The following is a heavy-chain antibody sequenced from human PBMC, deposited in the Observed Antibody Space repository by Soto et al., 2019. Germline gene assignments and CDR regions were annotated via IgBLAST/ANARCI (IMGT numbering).Heavy chain of an antibody. CDR2: IKTDGSST. CDR3: AKREGNTYGLFH. Sequence: AGGVLRLSFAEAGFSLRDFWVHRVRQAPGKGLVWVSRIKTDGSSTDYAASVKGRFTISRDNAKNTLYLQMNSLTAEDTAVYYCAKREGNTYGLFHWGQGTLVTVSS. CDR1: GFSLRDFW. V-gene: IGHV3-74*01. J-gene: IGHJ4*02. D-gene: IGHD5-18*01.